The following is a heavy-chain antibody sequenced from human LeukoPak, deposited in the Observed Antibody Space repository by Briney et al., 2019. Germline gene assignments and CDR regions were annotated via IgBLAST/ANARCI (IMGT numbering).Heavy chain of an antibody. V-gene: IGHV3-30*04. J-gene: IGHJ4*02. CDR1: GFTFSSYA. Sequence: PGGSLRLSCAASGFTFSSYAMHWVRQAPGKGLEWVAVISYDGSNKYYADSVKGRFTISRDNSKNTLYLQMGSLRAEDTAVYYCASLLTVTTGYWGQGTLVTVSS. D-gene: IGHD4-17*01. CDR3: ASLLTVTTGY. CDR2: ISYDGSNK.